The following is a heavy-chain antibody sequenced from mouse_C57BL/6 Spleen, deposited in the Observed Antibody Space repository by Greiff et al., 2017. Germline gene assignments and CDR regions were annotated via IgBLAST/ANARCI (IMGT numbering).Heavy chain of an antibody. D-gene: IGHD2-12*01. Sequence: QVQLQQPGAELVKPGASVKLSCKASGYTFTSYWMHWVKQRPGQGLEWIGMIHPNSGSTNYNEKFKSKATLTVDKSSSTAYMQLSSLTSEDSAVYYCARKALNDEGYYYAMDYWGQGTSVTVSS. V-gene: IGHV1-64*01. CDR1: GYTFTSYW. CDR2: IHPNSGST. CDR3: ARKALNDEGYYYAMDY. J-gene: IGHJ4*01.